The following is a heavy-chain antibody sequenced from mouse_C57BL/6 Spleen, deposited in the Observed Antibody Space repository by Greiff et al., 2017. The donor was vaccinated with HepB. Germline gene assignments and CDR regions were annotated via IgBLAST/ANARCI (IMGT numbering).Heavy chain of an antibody. CDR2: ISYDGSN. Sequence: EVKLQESGPGLVKPSQSLSLTCSVSGYSITSGYYWNWIRQFPGNKLEWMGYISYDGSNNYNPSLKNRIPLTRDTSKNQFFLKLNSVTTEDTATYYCARAHDGYFDYWGQGTTLTVSS. CDR3: ARAHDGYFDY. D-gene: IGHD2-3*01. J-gene: IGHJ2*01. CDR1: GYSITSGYY. V-gene: IGHV3-6*01.